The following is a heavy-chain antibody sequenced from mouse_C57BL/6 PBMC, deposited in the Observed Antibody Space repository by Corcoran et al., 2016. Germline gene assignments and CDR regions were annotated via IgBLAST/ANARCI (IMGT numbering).Heavy chain of an antibody. CDR2: INTYSGVP. J-gene: IGHJ1*03. D-gene: IGHD2-5*01. CDR3: AKNYSNGGYFDV. CDR1: GYTFTTYG. V-gene: IGHV9-3*01. Sequence: QIQLVQSGPELKKPGETVKISCKASGYTFTTYGMSWVKQAPGKGLKWMGWINTYSGVPTYADDFKGRFAFSLETSASTAHLQINNLKNEDTATYFCAKNYSNGGYFDVWGTGTTVTVSS.